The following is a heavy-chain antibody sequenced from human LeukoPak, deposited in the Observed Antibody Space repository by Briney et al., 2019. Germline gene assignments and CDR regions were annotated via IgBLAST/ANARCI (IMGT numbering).Heavy chain of an antibody. J-gene: IGHJ4*02. D-gene: IGHD5-24*01. CDR3: ARDGEMATLYFDY. CDR2: IIPIVGIA. Sequence: SVKVSCKASGGTFSSSAISWVRQAPGQGLEWMGTIIPIVGIANYAQKFQGRVTITADKFTSTAYMELSSLRSEDTAVYYCARDGEMATLYFDYWGQGTLVTVSS. V-gene: IGHV1-69*04. CDR1: GGTFSSSA.